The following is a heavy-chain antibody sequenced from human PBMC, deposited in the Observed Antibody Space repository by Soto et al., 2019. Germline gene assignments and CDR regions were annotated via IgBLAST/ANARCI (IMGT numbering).Heavy chain of an antibody. V-gene: IGHV4-61*01. Sequence: SETLSLTCTVSGGSVSSGSYYWGWIRQPPGKGLEWIGYIYYSGSTNYNPSLKSRVTISVDTSKNQFSLKLSSVTAADTAVYFCARAGRQLRFVEWLPDQYYFDDWGQGTLVTVSS. D-gene: IGHD3-3*01. J-gene: IGHJ4*02. CDR1: GGSVSSGSYY. CDR2: IYYSGST. CDR3: ARAGRQLRFVEWLPDQYYFDD.